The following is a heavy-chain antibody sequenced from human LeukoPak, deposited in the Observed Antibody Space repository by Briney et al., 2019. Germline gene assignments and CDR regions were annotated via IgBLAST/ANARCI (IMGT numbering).Heavy chain of an antibody. Sequence: PSETLSLTCAAYGVTFSGYYWSWIRQPPGKGLEWIWEINHSGSTNYNPSLKSRVTISVDTSKNRFCLKLSSVTAADTAVYYCARVRMVAATYYYYYGMDVWGQGTTVTVSS. CDR3: ARVRMVAATYYYYYGMDV. CDR1: GVTFSGYY. V-gene: IGHV4-34*01. D-gene: IGHD2-15*01. J-gene: IGHJ6*02. CDR2: INHSGST.